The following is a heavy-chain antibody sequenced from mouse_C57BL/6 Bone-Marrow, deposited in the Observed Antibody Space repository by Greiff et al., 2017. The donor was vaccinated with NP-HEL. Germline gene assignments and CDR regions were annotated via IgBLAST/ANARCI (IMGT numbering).Heavy chain of an antibody. CDR3: ARDNFRFDY. V-gene: IGHV3-6*01. CDR1: GYSITSGYY. Sequence: VQLKESGPGLVKPSQSLSLTCSVTGYSITSGYYWNWIRQFPGNKLEWMGYISYDGSNNYNPSLKNRISITRDTSKNQFFLKLNSVTTEDTATYYCARDNFRFDYWGQGTTLTVSS. CDR2: ISYDGSN. J-gene: IGHJ2*01. D-gene: IGHD4-1*02.